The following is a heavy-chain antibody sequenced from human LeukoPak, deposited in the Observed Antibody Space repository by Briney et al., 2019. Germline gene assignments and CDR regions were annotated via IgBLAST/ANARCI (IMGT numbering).Heavy chain of an antibody. Sequence: PSETLSLTCAGYGGSFSGYYWSWIRQPPGKGLEWIGEINHSGSTNYNPSLKSRVTISVDTSKNQFSLKLSSVTAADTAVYYCARGIEWELLKYFDYWGQGTLVTVSS. D-gene: IGHD1-26*01. J-gene: IGHJ4*02. CDR2: INHSGST. V-gene: IGHV4-34*01. CDR1: GGSFSGYY. CDR3: ARGIEWELLKYFDY.